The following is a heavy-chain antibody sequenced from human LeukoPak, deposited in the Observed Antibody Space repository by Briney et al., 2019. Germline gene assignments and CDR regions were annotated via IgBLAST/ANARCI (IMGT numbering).Heavy chain of an antibody. CDR2: IYYSGTT. CDR1: GASISGYY. D-gene: IGHD3-9*01. V-gene: IGHV4-59*08. Sequence: SETLPLTCTVSGASISGYYCSWIRQPPGKGLEWIGYIYYSGTTRYNPSHKRRVTISVDTPKNHFSLRQSSVTAADTAVYYCARHAPGYFDFLWGQGTLVTVSS. CDR3: ARHAPGYFDFL. J-gene: IGHJ4*02.